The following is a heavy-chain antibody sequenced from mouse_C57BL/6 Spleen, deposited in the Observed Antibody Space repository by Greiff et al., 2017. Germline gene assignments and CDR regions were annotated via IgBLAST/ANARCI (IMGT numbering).Heavy chain of an antibody. Sequence: VQLRQSGAELVKPGASVKISCKASGYAFSSYWMNWVKQRPGKGLEWIGQIYPGDGDTNYNGKFKGKATLTADKSSSTAYMQLSSLTSEDSAVYFCARDGHYSNPSYSMDYWGQGTSVTVSS. CDR2: IYPGDGDT. CDR3: ARDGHYSNPSYSMDY. J-gene: IGHJ4*01. CDR1: GYAFSSYW. V-gene: IGHV1-80*01. D-gene: IGHD2-5*01.